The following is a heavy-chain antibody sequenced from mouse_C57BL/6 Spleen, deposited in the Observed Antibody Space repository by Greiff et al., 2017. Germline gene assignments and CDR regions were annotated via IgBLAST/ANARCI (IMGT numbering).Heavy chain of an antibody. CDR2: ISDGGSYT. CDR1: GFTFSSYA. CDR3: ARRGYYGSVFDY. J-gene: IGHJ2*01. Sequence: EVQGVESGGGLVKPGGSLKLSCAASGFTFSSYAMSWVRQTPEKRLEWVATISDGGSYTYSPDNVKGRFTISRDNAKNNLYLQMSHLKSEDTAMYYCARRGYYGSVFDYWGQGTTLTVAS. D-gene: IGHD1-1*01. V-gene: IGHV5-4*01.